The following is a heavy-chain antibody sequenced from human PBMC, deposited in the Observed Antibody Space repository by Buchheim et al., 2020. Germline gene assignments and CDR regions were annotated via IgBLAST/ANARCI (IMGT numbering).Heavy chain of an antibody. CDR2: ISGSGGST. D-gene: IGHD3-3*01. V-gene: IGHV3-23*01. CDR1: KFTFSSYA. J-gene: IGHJ6*03. Sequence: EVQLLVSGGGLVQPGGSLKLSCAASKFTFSSYAMSWVRQAPGKGLEWVSAISGSGGSTYYADSVKGRFTISRDNSKNTLYLQMNSLRADDTAVYFCARGGLDIPLFGVVIGAASPWGRGYNMDVCGKGTT. CDR3: ARGGLDIPLFGVVIGAASPWGRGYNMDV.